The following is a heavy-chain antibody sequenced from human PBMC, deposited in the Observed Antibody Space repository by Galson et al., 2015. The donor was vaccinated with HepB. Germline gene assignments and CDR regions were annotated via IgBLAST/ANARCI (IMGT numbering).Heavy chain of an antibody. V-gene: IGHV3-30*18. CDR1: GFTFSSYG. CDR3: AKGGYSSGWTPDY. D-gene: IGHD6-19*01. J-gene: IGHJ4*02. Sequence: SLRLSCAASGFTFSSYGMHWVRQAPGKGLEWVAVISYDGSNKYYADSVKGRFTISRDNSKNTLYLQMNSLRAEDTAVYYCAKGGYSSGWTPDYWGQGTLVTVSS. CDR2: ISYDGSNK.